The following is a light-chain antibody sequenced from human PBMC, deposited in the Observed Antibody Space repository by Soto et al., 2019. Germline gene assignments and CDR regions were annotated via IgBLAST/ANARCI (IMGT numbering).Light chain of an antibody. CDR3: QQYHNWPIS. V-gene: IGKV3-15*01. CDR1: QSIKNL. J-gene: IGKJ5*01. Sequence: EIVMTQSPATLSVSPGERATLSCRASQSIKNLLAWYQQRPGQSPRLLLYYASTRATGVPARFSGSGSGTDFTLAISSLQSEDFAVYYCQQYHNWPISFGQGTRLEIK. CDR2: YAS.